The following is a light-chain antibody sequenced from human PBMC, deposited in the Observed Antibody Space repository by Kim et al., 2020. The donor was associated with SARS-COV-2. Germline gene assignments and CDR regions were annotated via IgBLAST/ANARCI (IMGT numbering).Light chain of an antibody. CDR3: SAWDASRSVRL. J-gene: IGLJ3*02. Sequence: QSVLTQPPSVSGTPGERVTISCSGSSFNIGKSYVYWYQQLPGTAPKLLIYRNDQRPSGVPDRFSGSKYGTSASRAIIGLRSEDEADYHCSAWDASRSVRLFGGGTKVTVL. CDR1: SFNIGKSY. CDR2: RND. V-gene: IGLV1-47*01.